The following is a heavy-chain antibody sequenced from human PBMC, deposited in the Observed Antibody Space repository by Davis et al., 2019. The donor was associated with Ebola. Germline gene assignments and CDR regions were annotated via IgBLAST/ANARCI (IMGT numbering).Heavy chain of an antibody. CDR2: ISSTDGYT. CDR3: AKSGLSFGVVKYHYGMDV. Sequence: GESLKISCAASGFTFSSYAMSWVRQAPGKGLEWVSTISSTDGYTYYADSVKGRFTISRDNSKNTLYLQMNSLRPEDTAVYYCAKSGLSFGVVKYHYGMDVWGKGTTVTVSS. CDR1: GFTFSSYA. J-gene: IGHJ6*04. D-gene: IGHD3-3*01. V-gene: IGHV3-23*01.